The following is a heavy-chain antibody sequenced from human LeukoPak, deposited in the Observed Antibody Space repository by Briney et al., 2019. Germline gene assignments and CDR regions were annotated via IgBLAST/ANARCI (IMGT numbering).Heavy chain of an antibody. CDR1: GGSISNSTNF. CDR3: AREFYDISAGYSAQGDVFDV. CDR2: LYHSGRT. V-gene: IGHV4-39*07. Sequence: PSETLSLTCTVSGGSISNSTNFWGWIRQPPGKEMEWIGSLYHSGRTYYNPSLKSRVTISEDSSKNQISLKMTSVTVADTAVYYCAREFYDISAGYSAQGDVFDVWCQGTVVTVSS. D-gene: IGHD3-9*01. J-gene: IGHJ3*01.